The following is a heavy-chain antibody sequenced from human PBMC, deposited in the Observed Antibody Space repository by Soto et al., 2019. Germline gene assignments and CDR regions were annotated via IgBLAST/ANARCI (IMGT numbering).Heavy chain of an antibody. CDR3: ANTYYNFWSGFYRGYYFDY. Sequence: QVHLQQWGAGLLKPSETLSLTCAVYGGSFSGYYWSWIRQPPGKGLEWIGEINHSGSTNYNPCLKSRVTISVDTSKNQFSLKLSSVTAADTAVYFCANTYYNFWSGFYRGYYFDYWGQGTLVSVSS. CDR2: INHSGST. D-gene: IGHD3-3*01. CDR1: GGSFSGYY. V-gene: IGHV4-34*01. J-gene: IGHJ4*02.